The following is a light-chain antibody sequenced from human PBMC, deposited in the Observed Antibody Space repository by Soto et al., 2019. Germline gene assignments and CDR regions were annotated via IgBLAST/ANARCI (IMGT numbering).Light chain of an antibody. CDR2: GAS. J-gene: IGKJ1*01. CDR3: QQYDNSRT. Sequence: EIVLTQSPGTLSLSPGERATLSCRANQSVSSGYLAWYQQKPGQAPRLLIYGASSRATGIPDRFSGSGSGTHFTLTISRLEPEDFAVYYCQQYDNSRTFGQGTKVEIK. CDR1: QSVSSGY. V-gene: IGKV3-20*01.